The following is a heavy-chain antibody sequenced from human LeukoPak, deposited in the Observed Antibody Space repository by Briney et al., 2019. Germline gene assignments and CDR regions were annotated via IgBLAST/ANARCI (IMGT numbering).Heavy chain of an antibody. Sequence: GASVKVSCKASGYTFTSYDIHWVRQAPGQGLEWMGRISPNSGAANYAQKFQDRVTVTRDASINTAYMAMSRLTSDDTAVYYCAGKSATVGANWLAPWGQGTRVTVSS. J-gene: IGHJ5*02. D-gene: IGHD3-16*01. CDR2: ISPNSGAA. CDR3: AGKSATVGANWLAP. CDR1: GYTFTSYD. V-gene: IGHV1-2*06.